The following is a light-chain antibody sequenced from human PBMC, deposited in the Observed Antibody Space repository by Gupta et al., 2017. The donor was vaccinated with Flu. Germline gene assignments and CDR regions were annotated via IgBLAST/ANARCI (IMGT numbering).Light chain of an antibody. CDR3: QQYNSYSYT. J-gene: IGKJ2*01. CDR1: QSISSL. Sequence: PSSLSASVGDRVTITCRTSQSISSLLAWYQQKPGKAPKLVIYRASSLESGVPSRFSGSGSATEFTLTISSLQPDDFATYYCQQYNSYSYTFGQGTKVEIK. CDR2: RAS. V-gene: IGKV1-5*03.